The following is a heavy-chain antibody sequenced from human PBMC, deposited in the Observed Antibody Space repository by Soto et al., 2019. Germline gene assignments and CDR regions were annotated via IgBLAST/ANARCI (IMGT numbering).Heavy chain of an antibody. V-gene: IGHV3-21*01. CDR3: ARDLSEAVAAYFDY. D-gene: IGHD6-19*01. CDR1: GFTFSSYS. Sequence: PGGSLRLSCAASGFTFSSYSMNWVRQAPGKGLEWVSSISSSSSYIYYADSVKGRFTISRDNAKNSLYLQMNSLRAEDTAVYYCARDLSEAVAAYFDYWGQGTLVTVSS. CDR2: ISSSSSYI. J-gene: IGHJ4*02.